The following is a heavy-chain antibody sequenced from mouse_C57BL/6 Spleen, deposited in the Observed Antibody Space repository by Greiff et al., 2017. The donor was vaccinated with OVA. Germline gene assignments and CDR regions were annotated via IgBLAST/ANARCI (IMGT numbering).Heavy chain of an antibody. CDR2: INPNNGGT. D-gene: IGHD1-1*01. CDR3: ARTHYYGSSYVGAMDY. V-gene: IGHV1-18*01. J-gene: IGHJ4*01. CDR1: GYTFTDYN. Sequence: VQLQQSGPELVKPGASVKIPCKASGYTFTDYNMDWVKQSHGKSLEWIGDINPNNGGTIYNQKFKGKATLTVDKSSSTAYMELRSLTSEDTAVYYCARTHYYGSSYVGAMDYWGQGTSVTVSS.